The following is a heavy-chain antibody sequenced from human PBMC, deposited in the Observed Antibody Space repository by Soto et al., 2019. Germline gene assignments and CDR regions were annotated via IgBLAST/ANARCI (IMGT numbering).Heavy chain of an antibody. CDR3: ARDDVLCDGGRCYGVPLDV. CDR2: ISYDGSNK. V-gene: IGHV3-30*03. D-gene: IGHD2-15*01. J-gene: IGHJ6*04. Sequence: GGSLRLSCAASGFTFSSYGMHWVRQAPGKGLAWVALISYDGSNKFYANSVKGRFTISRDNSKNTLYLQLNSLRAEDTAVYYCARDDVLCDGGRCYGVPLDVWGKGTTVTVSS. CDR1: GFTFSSYG.